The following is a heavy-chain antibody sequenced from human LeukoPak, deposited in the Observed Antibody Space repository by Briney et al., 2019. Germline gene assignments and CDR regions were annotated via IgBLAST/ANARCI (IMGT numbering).Heavy chain of an antibody. Sequence: SQTLSLTCAISGDSIFTNNVAWNWIRQSPSRGLEWLGRTYYRSKWSFDYAVSVKSRITINADTSKNQFSLQLSSVTPEDTAVYYCARDTERGSVDYWGQGTLVTVSS. CDR3: ARDTERGSVDY. V-gene: IGHV6-1*01. CDR2: TYYRSKWSF. CDR1: GDSIFTNNVA. D-gene: IGHD1-14*01. J-gene: IGHJ4*02.